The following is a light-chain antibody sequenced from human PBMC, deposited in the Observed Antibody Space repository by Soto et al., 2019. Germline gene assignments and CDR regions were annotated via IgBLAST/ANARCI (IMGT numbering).Light chain of an antibody. CDR2: DAS. V-gene: IGKV3-11*01. CDR3: QQRSNWPST. J-gene: IGKJ4*01. CDR1: QSVSSY. Sequence: EIVLTQSPATLSLSPGERATLSCRSSQSVSSYLAWYQQKPGQAPRLLIYDASNRATGIPARFSGSGSGTDFTLTISRLEPEDFAVYYCQQRSNWPSTFGGGTKVQLK.